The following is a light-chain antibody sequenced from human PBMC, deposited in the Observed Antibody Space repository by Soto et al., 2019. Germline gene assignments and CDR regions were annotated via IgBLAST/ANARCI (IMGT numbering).Light chain of an antibody. J-gene: IGKJ1*01. CDR1: QGISSY. V-gene: IGKV1-8*01. CDR3: QQYYSYPRT. Sequence: SSFSASTGDRVTITCRASQGISSYLAWYQQKPGKAPKLLIYAASTLQSGVPSRFSGSGSGTDFTLTISCLQSEDFATYYCQQYYSYPRTFGQGTKVDIK. CDR2: AAS.